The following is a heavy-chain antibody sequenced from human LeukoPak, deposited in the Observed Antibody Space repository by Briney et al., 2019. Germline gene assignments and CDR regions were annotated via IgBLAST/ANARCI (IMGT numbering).Heavy chain of an antibody. CDR2: ISNNGDTI. D-gene: IGHD2-2*01. J-gene: IGHJ6*02. V-gene: IGHV3-48*03. Sequence: PGGSLRLSCAASGFTFSSYEMNWVRQAPGKGLEWVSFISNNGDTITYVDSVKGRFTISRDNAKNSLYLQMNSLRAEDTAVYYCARWYCSSTNCHSYYYGMDVWGQGTTVTASS. CDR3: ARWYCSSTNCHSYYYGMDV. CDR1: GFTFSSYE.